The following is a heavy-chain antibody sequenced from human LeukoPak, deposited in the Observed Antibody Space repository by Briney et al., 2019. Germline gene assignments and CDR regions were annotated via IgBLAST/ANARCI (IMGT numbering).Heavy chain of an antibody. CDR2: ISWNSGSI. CDR3: AKEGSGWYEDY. V-gene: IGHV3-9*01. D-gene: IGHD6-19*01. J-gene: IGHJ4*02. CDR1: GFTFDDYA. Sequence: PGGSLRLSCAASGFTFDDYAMHWVRQAPGKGLEWVSGISWNSGSIGYADSVKGRFTISRDNAKNSLYLQMNSLRAEDTALYYCAKEGSGWYEDYWGQGTLVTVSS.